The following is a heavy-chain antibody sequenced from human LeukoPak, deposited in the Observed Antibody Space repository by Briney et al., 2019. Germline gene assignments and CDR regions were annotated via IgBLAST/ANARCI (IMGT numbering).Heavy chain of an antibody. J-gene: IGHJ5*02. Sequence: PSETLSLTCTVSGGSISSYYWSWIRQPPGKGLEWIGYIYYSGSTNYNPSLKSRVTISVDTSKNQFSLKLSSVTAADTAVYYCARGRGQQLVVDWFDPWGQGTLVTVSS. V-gene: IGHV4-59*01. CDR1: GGSISSYY. D-gene: IGHD6-13*01. CDR3: ARGRGQQLVVDWFDP. CDR2: IYYSGST.